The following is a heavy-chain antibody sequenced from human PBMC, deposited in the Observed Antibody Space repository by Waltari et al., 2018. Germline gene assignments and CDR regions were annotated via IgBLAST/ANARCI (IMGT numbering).Heavy chain of an antibody. Sequence: EVQLVESGGGLVQPGGSLRRSCSGSGFTFSNSWMGWVRQAPGKGLEWVASIKQDGGEKYYVDSMKGRFTISRDNDNNSLFLQMDSLRVEDTAVYYCARGVTTVECWGQGALVTVSS. CDR2: IKQDGGEK. CDR1: GFTFSNSW. CDR3: ARGVTTVEC. V-gene: IGHV3-7*04. J-gene: IGHJ4*02. D-gene: IGHD2-21*02.